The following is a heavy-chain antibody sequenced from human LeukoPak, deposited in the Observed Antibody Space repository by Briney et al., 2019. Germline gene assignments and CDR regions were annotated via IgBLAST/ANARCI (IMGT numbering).Heavy chain of an antibody. CDR3: ARGHFGGPYCSGATCFKSSFDP. V-gene: IGHV4-39*01. J-gene: IGHJ5*02. Sequence: SETLSLTCLVSGGSISSSSYNWGWIRQPPGKGLEWIGSIFYSGSTYYSPSLKSRVTISVDTSMNQFSLKLSSVTAADTAVYYCARGHFGGPYCSGATCFKSSFDPWGQGTLVTVSS. D-gene: IGHD2-15*01. CDR1: GGSISSSSYN. CDR2: IFYSGST.